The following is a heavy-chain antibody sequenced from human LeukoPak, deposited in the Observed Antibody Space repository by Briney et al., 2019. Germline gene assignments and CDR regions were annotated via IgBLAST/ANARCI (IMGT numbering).Heavy chain of an antibody. CDR2: IYHSGST. Sequence: SETLSLTCTVSGGSISSGAYFWSWIRQPPGKGLEWIGYIYHSGSTYYNPSLKSRVTISIDRSKNQFSLNLSSVTAADTAVYYCAARMLDVNYYYYYMDVWGKGTTVTVSS. V-gene: IGHV4-30-2*01. J-gene: IGHJ6*03. D-gene: IGHD3-10*02. CDR3: AARMLDVNYYYYYMDV. CDR1: GGSISSGAYF.